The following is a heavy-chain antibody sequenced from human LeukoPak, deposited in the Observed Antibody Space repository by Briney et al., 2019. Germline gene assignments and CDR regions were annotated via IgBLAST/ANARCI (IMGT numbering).Heavy chain of an antibody. V-gene: IGHV3-23*01. CDR3: AKGDNFGRVADAFDS. CDR2: ITSGADT. CDR1: GFTFDKFA. D-gene: IGHD1-1*01. J-gene: IGHJ3*01. Sequence: PGGSLRLSRAASGFTFDKFAMSWVRQAPGKGLQWVSTITSGADTYYADSVKGRFSISRDNSRNTVSVQMHSLRADDTAVYFCAKGDNFGRVADAFDSWGQGTMVTVSS.